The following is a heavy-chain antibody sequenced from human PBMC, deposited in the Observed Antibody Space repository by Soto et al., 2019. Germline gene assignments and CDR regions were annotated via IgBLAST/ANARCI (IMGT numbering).Heavy chain of an antibody. CDR2: IYWNDDK. V-gene: IGHV2-5*01. CDR1: GFSLSTSGLG. D-gene: IGHD6-19*01. Sequence: QITLKESGPTLVRPTQTLTLTCTFSGFSLSTSGLGVGWIRQPPGKALEWLAIIYWNDDKRYSPSLKARLTITTVITKSQVVPNMTNIDPVDKATYFGAHRPSGWYLFDYWGEGTLVTVSS. J-gene: IGHJ4*02. CDR3: AHRPSGWYLFDY.